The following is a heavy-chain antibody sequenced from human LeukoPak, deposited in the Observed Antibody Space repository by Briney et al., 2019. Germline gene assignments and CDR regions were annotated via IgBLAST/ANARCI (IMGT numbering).Heavy chain of an antibody. J-gene: IGHJ4*02. V-gene: IGHV3-48*04. CDR2: IRSSSSII. CDR1: GFTFSNYS. Sequence: GGSLRLSCAASGFTFSNYSMNWVRQAPGKGLEWVSYIRSSSSIIYYADSVKGRFTISRDNAKNTLYLQMNSLRAEDTAVYYCVRGGAINSYGSDYWGQGTLVTVSS. CDR3: VRGGAINSYGSDY. D-gene: IGHD3-10*01.